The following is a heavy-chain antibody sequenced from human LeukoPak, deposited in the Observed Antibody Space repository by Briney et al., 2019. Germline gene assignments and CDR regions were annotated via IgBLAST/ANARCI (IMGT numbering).Heavy chain of an antibody. CDR3: ARVDTAMVTAVDY. CDR2: INPNSGGT. V-gene: IGHV1-2*02. CDR1: GYTFTDYF. Sequence: ASVKVSCKASGYTFTDYFMHWVRQAPGQGLEWMGWINPNSGGTNYAQKFQGRVTMTRDTSISTAYMELSRLRSDDTAVYYCARVDTAMVTAVDYWGQGTLVTVSS. D-gene: IGHD5-18*01. J-gene: IGHJ4*02.